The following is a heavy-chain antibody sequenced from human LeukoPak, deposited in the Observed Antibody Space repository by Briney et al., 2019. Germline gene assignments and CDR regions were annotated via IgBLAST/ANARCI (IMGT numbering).Heavy chain of an antibody. J-gene: IGHJ5*02. D-gene: IGHD6-13*01. CDR2: INPNSGGT. CDR3: ARAGSSSWYLSNWFDP. Sequence: ASVKVSCKASGYTFTGYYMHWVRQAPGQGLEWMRWINPNSGGTNYAQKFQGRVTMTRDTSISTAYMELSRLRSDDTAVYYCARAGSSSWYLSNWFDPWGQGTLVTVSS. CDR1: GYTFTGYY. V-gene: IGHV1-2*02.